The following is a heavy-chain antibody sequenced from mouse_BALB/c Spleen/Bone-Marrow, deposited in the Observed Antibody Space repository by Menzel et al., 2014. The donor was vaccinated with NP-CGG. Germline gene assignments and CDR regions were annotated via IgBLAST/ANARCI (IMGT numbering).Heavy chain of an antibody. Sequence: LQQSGSELVRPGASVKLSCKASGYIFTSYWMHWVKQRPGQGLEWIGNIYPGSGSTNYDEKFKGKATLTVDTSSNTAYMQLSSLTSEDSAVYYCTRGFYGNYAFACWGRGTLVTVSA. CDR1: GYIFTSYW. D-gene: IGHD2-1*01. V-gene: IGHV1S22*01. CDR2: IYPGSGST. CDR3: TRGFYGNYAFAC. J-gene: IGHJ3*01.